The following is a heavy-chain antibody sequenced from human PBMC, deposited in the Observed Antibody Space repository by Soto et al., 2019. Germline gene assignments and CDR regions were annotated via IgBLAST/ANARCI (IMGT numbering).Heavy chain of an antibody. CDR3: ATDSATSYFGMDV. V-gene: IGHV4-34*01. D-gene: IGHD1-26*01. CDR1: GGSFTGNY. Sequence: SEPLSLSCAVYGGSFTGNYRSWIRQPPGKGLEWIGEVNDSGSTNFNPSLKSRVTISVDTSKKQFTLKLTSVTAADTAVYYCATDSATSYFGMDVWGHGTTVTVSS. J-gene: IGHJ6*02. CDR2: VNDSGST.